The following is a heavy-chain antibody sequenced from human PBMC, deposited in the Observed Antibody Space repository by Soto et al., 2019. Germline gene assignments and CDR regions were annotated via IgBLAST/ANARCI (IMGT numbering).Heavy chain of an antibody. CDR3: AREGLEQAFDI. Sequence: GGSLRLSCAASVFTVSSYAMHWVRQAPGKWLEWLAVISYDGSNKXXADSVKGRXTISRYNSKNTXYLQRXSLRAEDTAVYYCAREGLEQAFDIWRQGTMVTGS. V-gene: IGHV3-30-3*01. CDR2: ISYDGSNK. D-gene: IGHD1-1*01. CDR1: VFTVSSYA. J-gene: IGHJ3*02.